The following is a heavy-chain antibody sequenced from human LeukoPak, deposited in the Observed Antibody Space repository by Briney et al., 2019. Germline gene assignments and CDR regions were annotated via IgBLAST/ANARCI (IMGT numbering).Heavy chain of an antibody. V-gene: IGHV4-34*01. D-gene: IGHD6-13*01. CDR3: ARRVAIAAAGTSGAFDI. Sequence: SETLSLTCAVYVGSFSGYYWSWIRQPPGKGLEWIGEINHSGSTNYNPSLKSRVTISVDTSKNQFSLKLSSVTAADTAVYYCARRVAIAAAGTSGAFDIWGQGTMVTVSS. J-gene: IGHJ3*02. CDR1: VGSFSGYY. CDR2: INHSGST.